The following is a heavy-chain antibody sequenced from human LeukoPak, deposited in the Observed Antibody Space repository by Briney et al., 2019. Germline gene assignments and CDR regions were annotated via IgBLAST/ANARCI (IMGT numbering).Heavy chain of an antibody. V-gene: IGHV3-48*03. CDR3: ARDLGYCSSTSCLKGFDY. CDR1: GFTFSSYA. Sequence: PGGSLRLSCAASGFTFSSYAMSWVRQAPGKGLEWVSYISSSGSTIYYADSVKGRFTISRDNAKNSLYLQMNSLRAEDTAVYYCARDLGYCSSTSCLKGFDYWGQGTLVTVSS. D-gene: IGHD2-2*01. J-gene: IGHJ4*02. CDR2: ISSSGSTI.